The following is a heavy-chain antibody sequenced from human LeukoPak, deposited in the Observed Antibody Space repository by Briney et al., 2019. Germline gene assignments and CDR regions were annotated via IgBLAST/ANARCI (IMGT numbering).Heavy chain of an antibody. CDR2: ISGSGGRT. CDR1: GFTFTSFG. Sequence: GGSLRLSCVASGFTFTSFGMNWVRQAPGKGLEWVSVISGSGGRTYYADSVKGRFTISRDNSKKTLYLQMNSLRAEDTAVYYCAKGDGFGLLWFAEVFDYWGQGTLVTDSS. D-gene: IGHD3-10*01. V-gene: IGHV3-23*01. J-gene: IGHJ4*02. CDR3: AKGDGFGLLWFAEVFDY.